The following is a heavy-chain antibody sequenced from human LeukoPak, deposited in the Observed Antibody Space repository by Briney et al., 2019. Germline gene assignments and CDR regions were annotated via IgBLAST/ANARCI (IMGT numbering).Heavy chain of an antibody. J-gene: IGHJ4*02. CDR3: AKDSPRDSSGWYGSADY. Sequence: GGPLRLSCAASGFTFSSYSMSWVRQAPGKGLEWVSAISGSGGSTYYADSVKGRFTISRDNSKNTLYLQMNSLRAEDTAVYYCAKDSPRDSSGWYGSADYWGQGTLVTVSS. CDR2: ISGSGGST. CDR1: GFTFSSYS. D-gene: IGHD6-19*01. V-gene: IGHV3-23*01.